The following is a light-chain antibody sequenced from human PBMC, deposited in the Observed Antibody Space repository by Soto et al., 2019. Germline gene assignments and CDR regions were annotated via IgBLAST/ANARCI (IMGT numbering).Light chain of an antibody. J-gene: IGKJ5*01. CDR3: QQYNTDST. CDR2: AAS. Sequence: QITKSPSSLSASLGARVTITCRASQGIGSYLVWYQQKPGKAPKLLIYAASTLQSGVPSRFSGSGSGTEFTLTISSLQPDDFATYYCQQYNTDSTVGQGTRLEIK. V-gene: IGKV1-9*01. CDR1: QGIGSY.